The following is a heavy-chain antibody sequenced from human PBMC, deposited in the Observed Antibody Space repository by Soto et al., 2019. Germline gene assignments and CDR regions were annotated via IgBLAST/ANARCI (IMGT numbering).Heavy chain of an antibody. D-gene: IGHD1-26*01. CDR3: ARETYRDGMDV. V-gene: IGHV3-13*01. J-gene: IGHJ6*02. CDR1: GFTFSSYD. Sequence: GGSLRLSCAASGFTFSSYDMHWVRQATGKGLEWVSAIGTAGDTYYPGSVKGRFTISRENAKNSLYLQMNSLRAEDTAVYYCARETYRDGMDVWGQGTTVTVSS. CDR2: IGTAGDT.